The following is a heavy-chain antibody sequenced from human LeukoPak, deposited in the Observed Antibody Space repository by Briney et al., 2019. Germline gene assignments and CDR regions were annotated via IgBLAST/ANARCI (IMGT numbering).Heavy chain of an antibody. CDR3: ARSRGKVGARAAFDY. Sequence: PGGSLRLSCAASGFTFSNYWMSWVRQAPGKGLEWVANIKEDGSEKYYVDSVKGRFTISRDNARNSLYPQMNSLRAEDTAVYYCARSRGKVGARAAFDYWGQGTLVTVSS. V-gene: IGHV3-7*01. CDR1: GFTFSNYW. J-gene: IGHJ4*02. CDR2: IKEDGSEK. D-gene: IGHD1-26*01.